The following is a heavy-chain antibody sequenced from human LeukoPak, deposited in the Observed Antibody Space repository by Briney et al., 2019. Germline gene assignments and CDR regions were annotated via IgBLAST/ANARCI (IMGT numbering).Heavy chain of an antibody. D-gene: IGHD6-6*01. V-gene: IGHV1-2*02. CDR3: ARPGIAARLPVDY. Sequence: GASVKVSCKASGYTFTGYYMHWVRQAPGQGLEWMGWISPNSGGTNYAQKFQGRVTMTRDTSISTAYMELSRLRSDDTAVYYCARPGIAARLPVDYWGQGTLVTVSS. CDR1: GYTFTGYY. CDR2: ISPNSGGT. J-gene: IGHJ4*02.